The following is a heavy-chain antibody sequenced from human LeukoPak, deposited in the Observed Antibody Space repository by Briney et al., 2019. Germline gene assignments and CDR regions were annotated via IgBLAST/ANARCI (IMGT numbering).Heavy chain of an antibody. J-gene: IGHJ4*02. V-gene: IGHV3-74*01. CDR1: GFTFSSYW. CDR3: AREAKGYSYAY. Sequence: GGSLRLSCAASGFTFSSYWMHWVRQAPGKGLVWVSRINSDGSSTSYADSVKGRFTISRDNAKNTLYLQMNSLRAEDTAVYYCAREAKGYSYAYWGQGTLVTVSS. CDR2: INSDGSST. D-gene: IGHD5-18*01.